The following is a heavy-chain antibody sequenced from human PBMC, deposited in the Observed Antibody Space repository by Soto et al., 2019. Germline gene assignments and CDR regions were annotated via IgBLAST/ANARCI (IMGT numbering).Heavy chain of an antibody. J-gene: IGHJ4*02. CDR3: ARRDSRGYYYY. Sequence: SEPHPPPTTVPGGKIRSRGDHLNRTRQPPGKGLEWIGYIYYTGSTNYNPSLKSRITISVDTSKNQFSLKLSSVTAADTAVYDGARRDSRGYYYYWGQGTLVTVSS. V-gene: IGHV4-61*08. D-gene: IGHD3-22*01. CDR2: IYYTGST. CDR1: GGKIRSRGDH.